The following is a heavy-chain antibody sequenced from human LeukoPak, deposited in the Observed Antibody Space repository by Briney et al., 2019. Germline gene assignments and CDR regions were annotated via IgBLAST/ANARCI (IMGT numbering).Heavy chain of an antibody. CDR3: ARGRCSSGGSCTYYFDY. V-gene: IGHV1-69*13. J-gene: IGHJ4*02. CDR1: GGTFSSYA. Sequence: ASVKVSCKASGGTFSSYAISWVRQAPGQGLEWMGGIIPIFGTANYVQKFQGRVTITADESTSTAYMELSSLRSEDTAVYYCARGRCSSGGSCTYYFDYWGQGTLVTVSS. D-gene: IGHD2-15*01. CDR2: IIPIFGTA.